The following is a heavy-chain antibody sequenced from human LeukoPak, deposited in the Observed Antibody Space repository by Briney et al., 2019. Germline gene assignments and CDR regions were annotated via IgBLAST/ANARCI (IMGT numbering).Heavy chain of an antibody. J-gene: IGHJ4*02. Sequence: GGSLRLSCAASGFTFSSYEMNWVRQAPGKGLEWVSYISGGGSTMYYADSVKGRFTISRDSAKNSLYLQMNSLRAEDTAVYYCARGGSHDNWGQGTLVTVSS. CDR1: GFTFSSYE. CDR2: ISGGGSTM. V-gene: IGHV3-48*03. CDR3: ARGGSHDN. D-gene: IGHD5-12*01.